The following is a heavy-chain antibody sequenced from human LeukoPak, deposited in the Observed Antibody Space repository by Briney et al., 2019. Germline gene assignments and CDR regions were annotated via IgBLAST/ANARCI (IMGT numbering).Heavy chain of an antibody. D-gene: IGHD2-2*01. V-gene: IGHV4-59*01. CDR3: ARDSPRTSDAFDI. J-gene: IGHJ3*02. CDR2: IYYSGST. CDR1: GGSISSYY. Sequence: SETLSLTCTVSGGSISSYYWSWIRQPPGKGLEWIGYIYYSGSTNYNPSLKSRVTISVDTSKNQFSLKLSSVTAADTAVYYCARDSPRTSDAFDIWGQGTMVTVSP.